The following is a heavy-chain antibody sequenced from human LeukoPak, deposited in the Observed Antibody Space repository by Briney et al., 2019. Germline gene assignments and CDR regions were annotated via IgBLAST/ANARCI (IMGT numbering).Heavy chain of an antibody. CDR3: ARVKSGTAVDDY. CDR1: GFTLRTYW. V-gene: IGHV3-7*05. CDR2: IKPDGSAK. D-gene: IGHD1-1*01. J-gene: IGHJ4*02. Sequence: GGSLRLSCAASGFTLRTYWMSWVRQAPGKGLEWVANIKPDGSAKFYVDSVKGRFTISRDNAENSLYLQMNSLRAEDTAVYYCARVKSGTAVDDYWGQGTLVTVSS.